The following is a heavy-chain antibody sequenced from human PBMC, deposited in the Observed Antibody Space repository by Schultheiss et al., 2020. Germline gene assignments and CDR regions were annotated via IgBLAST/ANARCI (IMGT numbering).Heavy chain of an antibody. CDR3: ARHAGGSCYWGSCYYYYGMDV. V-gene: IGHV4-39*01. Sequence: SETLSLTGTVSGGSISSSSYYWGWIRQPPGKGLEWIGSIYYSGSTYYNPSLKSRVTISVDTSKNQFSLKLSSVTAADTAVYYCARHAGGSCYWGSCYYYYGMDVWGQGTTVTVSS. D-gene: IGHD2-15*01. J-gene: IGHJ6*02. CDR1: GGSISSSSYY. CDR2: IYYSGST.